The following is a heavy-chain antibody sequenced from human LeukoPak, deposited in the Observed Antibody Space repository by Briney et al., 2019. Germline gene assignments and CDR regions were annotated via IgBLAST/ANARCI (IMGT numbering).Heavy chain of an antibody. D-gene: IGHD5-18*01. CDR2: INHSGST. CDR1: GGSFSGYY. J-gene: IGHJ4*02. V-gene: IGHV4-34*01. Sequence: SETLSLTCAVYGGSFSGYYWSWIRQPPGKGLGWIGEINHSGSTNYNPSLKSRVTISVDTSKNQFSLKLSSVTAADTAVYYCARGRGYSRIYYFDYWGQGTLVTVSS. CDR3: ARGRGYSRIYYFDY.